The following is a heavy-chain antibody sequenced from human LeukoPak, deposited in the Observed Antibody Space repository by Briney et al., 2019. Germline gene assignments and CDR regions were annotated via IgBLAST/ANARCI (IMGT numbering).Heavy chain of an antibody. CDR3: ARDLRSRSYYYYSGMDV. V-gene: IGHV3-73*01. CDR2: IRSKANSYAT. CDR1: GFTFSGSA. Sequence: GGSLRLSCAASGFTFSGSAMHWVRRASGKGLEWVGRIRSKANSYATAYAASVKGRFTISRDDSKNTAYLQMNSLKTEDTALYYCARDLRSRSYYYYSGMDVWGQGTTVTVSS. J-gene: IGHJ6*02.